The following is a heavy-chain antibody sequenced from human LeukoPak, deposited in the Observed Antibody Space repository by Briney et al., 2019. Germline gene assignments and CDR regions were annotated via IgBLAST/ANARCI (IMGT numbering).Heavy chain of an antibody. V-gene: IGHV4-61*02. CDR2: IYTSGST. CDR1: GGSISSGSYY. Sequence: SQTLSLTCTVSGGSISSGSYYWSWIQQPAGKGLEWIGRIYTSGSTNYNPSLKSRVTISVDTSKNQFSLKLSSVTAADTAVYYCAGESEMATIDYWGQGTLVTVSS. D-gene: IGHD5-24*01. CDR3: AGESEMATIDY. J-gene: IGHJ4*02.